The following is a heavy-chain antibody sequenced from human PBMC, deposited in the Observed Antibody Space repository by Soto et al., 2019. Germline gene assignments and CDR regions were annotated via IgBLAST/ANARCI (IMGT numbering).Heavy chain of an antibody. V-gene: IGHV4-30-4*01. CDR2: IYYSGST. Sequence: SETLSLTCSVSGGSISSGDYYWNWIRQPPGKGLEWIGHIYYSGSTYYNSSLKSRVTISLDTSKNQFSLKLSSVTAADTAVYYCARQHDSSIYWGQGTLVTVSS. D-gene: IGHD3-16*01. CDR1: GGSISSGDYY. CDR3: ARQHDSSIY. J-gene: IGHJ4*02.